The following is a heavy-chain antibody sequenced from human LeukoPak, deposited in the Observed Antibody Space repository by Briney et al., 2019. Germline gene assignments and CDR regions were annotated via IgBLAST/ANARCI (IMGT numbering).Heavy chain of an antibody. CDR1: GFTFSSYS. Sequence: AGGSLRLSCAASGFTFSSYSMNWVRQAPGKGLEWVSSISSSSSYIYYADSVKGRFTISRDNAKNSLYLQMNSLRAEDTAVYYCARGGPERFQHWGQGTLVTVSS. CDR2: ISSSSSYI. D-gene: IGHD3-16*01. CDR3: ARGGPERFQH. J-gene: IGHJ1*01. V-gene: IGHV3-21*04.